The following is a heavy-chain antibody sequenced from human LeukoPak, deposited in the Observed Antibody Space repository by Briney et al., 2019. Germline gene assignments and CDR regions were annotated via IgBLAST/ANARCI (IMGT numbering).Heavy chain of an antibody. CDR3: ATGSYGSGSYYFVY. V-gene: IGHV1-2*02. CDR2: INPNSGGT. CDR1: GYTFTGYY. J-gene: IGHJ4*02. D-gene: IGHD3-10*01. Sequence: ASVKVSCKASGYTFTGYYMHWARQAPGQGLEWMGWINPNSGGTNYAQKFQGRVTMTEDTSTDTAYMELSSLRSEDTAVYYCATGSYGSGSYYFVYWGQGTLVTVSS.